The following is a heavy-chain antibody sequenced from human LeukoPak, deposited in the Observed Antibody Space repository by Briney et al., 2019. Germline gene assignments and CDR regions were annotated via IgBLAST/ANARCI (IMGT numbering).Heavy chain of an antibody. D-gene: IGHD3-22*01. V-gene: IGHV4-61*01. J-gene: IGHJ4*02. CDR2: IYHSGTT. CDR1: GGSVSSNSYY. Sequence: PSETLSLTCTVSGGSVSSNSYYWSWIRQPPGKGLEWIGYIYHSGTTKYNPSLKSRVTMSLDTSKNQFSLKLTSVTAADTAVYYCARGDRDLGYWGQGTLVTVPS. CDR3: ARGDRDLGY.